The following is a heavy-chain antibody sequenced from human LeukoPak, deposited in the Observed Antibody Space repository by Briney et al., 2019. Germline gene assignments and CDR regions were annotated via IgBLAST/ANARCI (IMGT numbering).Heavy chain of an antibody. CDR3: ARGRNNLDGQYYFDY. Sequence: GGSLRLSCAASGFTFSTYTMNWVRQAPGKGLEWVSSISSNIDYKYYTDSVKGRFTISRDNAKNSLYLQMNSLRVEDTAVYYCARGRNNLDGQYYFDYWGQGTLVTVSS. CDR1: GFTFSTYT. D-gene: IGHD1/OR15-1a*01. CDR2: ISSNIDYK. J-gene: IGHJ4*02. V-gene: IGHV3-21*01.